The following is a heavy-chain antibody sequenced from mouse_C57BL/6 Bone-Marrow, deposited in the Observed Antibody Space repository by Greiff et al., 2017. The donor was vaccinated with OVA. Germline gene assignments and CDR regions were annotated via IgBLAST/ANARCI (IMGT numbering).Heavy chain of an antibody. CDR3: ARGLGWYFDV. D-gene: IGHD3-3*01. V-gene: IGHV1-69*01. CDR2: IDPSDSYT. Sequence: QVQLQHPGAELVMPGASVKLSCKASGYTFTSYWMHWVKQRPGQGLEWIGEIDPSDSYTNYNQKFKGKSTLTVDKSSSTAYMQLSSLTSEDSAVYYCARGLGWYFDVWGTGTTVTVSS. CDR1: GYTFTSYW. J-gene: IGHJ1*03.